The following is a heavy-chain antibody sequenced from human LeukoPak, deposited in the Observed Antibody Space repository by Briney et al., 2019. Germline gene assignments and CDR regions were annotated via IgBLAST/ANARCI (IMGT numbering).Heavy chain of an antibody. J-gene: IGHJ4*02. V-gene: IGHV4-39*01. CDR1: GASFSSSTYY. CDR2: IYYSGST. Sequence: SETLSLTCTVSGASFSSSTYYWGWIRQPPGKGLEWIGSIYYSGSTYYNPSLKSRVTISVDTSKNQFSLKLSSVTAADTAVYYCASHFQGTWGQGTLVTVSS. D-gene: IGHD3-10*01. CDR3: ASHFQGT.